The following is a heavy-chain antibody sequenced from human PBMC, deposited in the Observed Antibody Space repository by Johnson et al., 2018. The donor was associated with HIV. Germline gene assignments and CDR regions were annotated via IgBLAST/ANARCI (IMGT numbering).Heavy chain of an antibody. Sequence: QLVESGGGLVQPGGSLRLSCAASGFTFSSYWMSWVRQAPGKGLEWVANIKQDGSEKYYVDSVKGRFTISRDNAKNSLYLQMNSLRAEDTAVYYCASALLYKPDDAFDIWGQGTMVTVSS. V-gene: IGHV3-7*05. D-gene: IGHD1-14*01. CDR2: IKQDGSEK. J-gene: IGHJ3*02. CDR1: GFTFSSYW. CDR3: ASALLYKPDDAFDI.